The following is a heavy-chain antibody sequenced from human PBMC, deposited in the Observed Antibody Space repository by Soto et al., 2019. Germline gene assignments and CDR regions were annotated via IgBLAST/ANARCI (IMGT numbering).Heavy chain of an antibody. Sequence: QVQLLESGGGVVQPGRSLRLSCAASGFTFSNYGMHWVRQAPGKGLEWVTVIWYDGSGKYYADSVKGRFTISRDNSKNTPYLQINNLRAEDTAVYYCARGWRRNYYYYAMDVWGQGTTVTVSS. CDR1: GFTFSNYG. D-gene: IGHD2-15*01. CDR3: ARGWRRNYYYYAMDV. V-gene: IGHV3-33*01. CDR2: IWYDGSGK. J-gene: IGHJ6*02.